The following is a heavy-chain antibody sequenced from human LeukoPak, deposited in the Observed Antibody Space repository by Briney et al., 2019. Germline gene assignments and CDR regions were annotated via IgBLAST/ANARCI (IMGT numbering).Heavy chain of an antibody. CDR2: MSYDGNKR. Sequence: PGGSLRLSCAASGFTFSSYAMHWVRQAPGKGLEWVAVMSYDGNKRYYADSVKGRFIISRDNSKDTLYLQINSLRGEDTAVYYCARYYYDSSGYYYYGMDVWGQGTTVTVSS. V-gene: IGHV3-30-3*01. D-gene: IGHD3-22*01. CDR3: ARYYYDSSGYYYYGMDV. CDR1: GFTFSSYA. J-gene: IGHJ6*02.